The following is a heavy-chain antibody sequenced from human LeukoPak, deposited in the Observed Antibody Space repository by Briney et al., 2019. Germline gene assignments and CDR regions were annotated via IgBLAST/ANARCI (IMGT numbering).Heavy chain of an antibody. D-gene: IGHD6-19*01. CDR2: ISSSGSTI. Sequence: PGGSLRLSCAASGFTFSDYYMSWIRQAPGKGLEWVSYISSSGSTIYYADSVKGRFTISRDNSKNTLYLQMNSLRAEDTALYYCAKDFHGIAVTGTGDYWGQGTLVTVSS. V-gene: IGHV3-11*01. CDR3: AKDFHGIAVTGTGDY. J-gene: IGHJ4*02. CDR1: GFTFSDYY.